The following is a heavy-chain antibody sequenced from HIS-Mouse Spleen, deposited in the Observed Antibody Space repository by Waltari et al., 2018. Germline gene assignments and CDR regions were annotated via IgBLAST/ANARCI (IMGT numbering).Heavy chain of an antibody. CDR3: ASTVAAAGMPFDY. Sequence: QVQLQASGPGLVKPSETLSLTCTVSGGSISSSYLSWIRQPPGKGLEWIGYIYYSGSTNYNPSLKSRVTISVDTSKNQFSLKLSSVTAADTAVYYCASTVAAAGMPFDYWGQGTLVTVSS. J-gene: IGHJ4*02. V-gene: IGHV4-59*01. CDR1: GGSISSSY. D-gene: IGHD6-13*01. CDR2: IYYSGST.